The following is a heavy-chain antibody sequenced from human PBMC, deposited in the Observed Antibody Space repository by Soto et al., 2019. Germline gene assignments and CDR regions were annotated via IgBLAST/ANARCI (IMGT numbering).Heavy chain of an antibody. J-gene: IGHJ6*03. CDR3: ARDFELRFLEWSRGWYYYMDV. CDR2: IKQDGSEK. CDR1: GFTFSSYW. D-gene: IGHD3-3*01. V-gene: IGHV3-7*01. Sequence: EVQLVESGGGLVQPGGSLRLSCAASGFTFSSYWMSWVRQAPGKGLEWVANIKQDGSEKYYVDSVKGRFTISRDNAKNSLYLQMNSLRAEDTAVYYCARDFELRFLEWSRGWYYYMDVWGKGTTVTVSS.